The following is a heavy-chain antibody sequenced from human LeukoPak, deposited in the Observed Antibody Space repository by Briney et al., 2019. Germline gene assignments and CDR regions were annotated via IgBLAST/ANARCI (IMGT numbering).Heavy chain of an antibody. J-gene: IGHJ4*02. V-gene: IGHV4-39*01. CDR1: GGSISSSSYY. CDR3: ASLHNFDLYY. Sequence: PSETLSLTCTVSGGSISSSSYYWGWIRQPPGKGLEWIGSIHYSGSTCYNPSLNSRVTISEDTSKNQFSLKMSSVTAADTAVYYCASLHNFDLYYWGQGTLVTVSS. D-gene: IGHD3-9*01. CDR2: IHYSGST.